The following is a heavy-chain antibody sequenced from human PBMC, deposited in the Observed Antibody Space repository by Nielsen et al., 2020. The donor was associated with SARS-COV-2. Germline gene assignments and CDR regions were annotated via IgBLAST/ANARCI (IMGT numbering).Heavy chain of an antibody. CDR2: TYYRSKWYN. D-gene: IGHD3-10*01. V-gene: IGHV6-1*01. Sequence: WIRQSPSRGLEWLGRTYYRSKWYNDYAVSVKSRITINPDTSKNQFSLHLNSVTPEDTAVYYCARDLDWYYGSGSYRGPFYFDYWGQGTLVTVSS. J-gene: IGHJ4*02. CDR3: ARDLDWYYGSGSYRGPFYFDY.